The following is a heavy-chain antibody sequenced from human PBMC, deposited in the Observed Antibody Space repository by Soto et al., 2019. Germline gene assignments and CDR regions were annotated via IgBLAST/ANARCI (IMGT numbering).Heavy chain of an antibody. D-gene: IGHD6-6*01. CDR2: ISGTGVNT. CDR3: AKDSVHNLYRTSSLEDCFGP. V-gene: IGHV3-23*01. Sequence: GGSLRLSCEASGFIFSSYAITWVRQAPGKGLEWVSTISGTGVNTYYADSVKGRFTVSRDNSKNTVWLQMNSLRAADSSVYYRAKDSVHNLYRTSSLEDCFGPWGQGTLVTVSS. CDR1: GFIFSSYA. J-gene: IGHJ5*02.